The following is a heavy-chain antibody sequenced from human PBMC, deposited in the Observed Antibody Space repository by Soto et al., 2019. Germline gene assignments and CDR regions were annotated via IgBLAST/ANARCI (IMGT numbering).Heavy chain of an antibody. CDR3: AREDSGAFYDF. CDR1: GVSINSGGYS. D-gene: IGHD2-15*01. V-gene: IGHV4-30-2*01. J-gene: IGHJ4*02. CDR2: IYSGTT. Sequence: KPSETLSLTCAVSGVSINSGGYSWSWIRQPPGKGLEWIGYIYSGTTHYNPSLKSRVTISMNRSKNQVSLSLKSVTAADTAVYYCAREDSGAFYDFWGQGTLVTAPQ.